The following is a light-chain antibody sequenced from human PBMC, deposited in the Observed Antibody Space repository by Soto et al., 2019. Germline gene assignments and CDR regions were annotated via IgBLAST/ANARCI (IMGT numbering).Light chain of an antibody. CDR3: SSYAGSNNLV. J-gene: IGLJ2*01. V-gene: IGLV2-11*01. Sequence: QTVVTQPRSVSGSPGQSVTISCTGTSGDVGANKYVSWYRQYPGKAPKLMIYDVNERPSGVPDRFSGSKSGNTASLIISGLQADDEGDYYCSSYAGSNNLVFGGGTKLTVL. CDR1: SGDVGANKY. CDR2: DVN.